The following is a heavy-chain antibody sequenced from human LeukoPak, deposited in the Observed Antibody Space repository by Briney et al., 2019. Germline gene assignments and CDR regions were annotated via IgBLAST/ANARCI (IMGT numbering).Heavy chain of an antibody. Sequence: GESLKISCKGSGYTFSKHWIGWVRQMPGKGLEWMGIIYPGDSDARYSPSFEGQVTISADKSLNTVFLQWSSLKASDTAMYYCARQYRECSDGACYTFFYFDFWGQGTQVIVSS. CDR2: IYPGDSDA. CDR1: GYTFSKHW. CDR3: ARQYRECSDGACYTFFYFDF. D-gene: IGHD2-8*01. J-gene: IGHJ4*02. V-gene: IGHV5-51*01.